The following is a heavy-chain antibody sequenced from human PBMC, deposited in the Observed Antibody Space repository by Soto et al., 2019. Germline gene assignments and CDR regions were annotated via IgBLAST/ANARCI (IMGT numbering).Heavy chain of an antibody. V-gene: IGHV1-18*04. J-gene: IGHJ6*02. CDR2: ISAYNGNT. CDR1: GYTFTSYG. D-gene: IGHD3-9*01. Sequence: ASVKVSCKASGYTFTSYGISWVRQAPGQGLEWMGWISAYNGNTNYAQELQGRVTMTTDTSTSTAYMELRSLRSDDTAVYYCARIEVLRYFDWSPPNYYYGMDVWGQGTTVTVSS. CDR3: ARIEVLRYFDWSPPNYYYGMDV.